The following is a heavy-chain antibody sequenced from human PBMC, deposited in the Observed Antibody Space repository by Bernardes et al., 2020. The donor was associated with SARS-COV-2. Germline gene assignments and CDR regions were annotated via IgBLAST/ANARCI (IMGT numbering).Heavy chain of an antibody. J-gene: IGHJ4*02. CDR3: VRDMYGSNDH. CDR1: GFTFRDYT. D-gene: IGHD3-10*02. Sequence: GGSLRLSCAASGFTFRDYTMHWVRQAPGKGLAWVARMNWDGTTIDHAESVRGRFSISRDNVKNILYLQMHSLRADDSALYFCVRDMYGSNDHWGQGTLVTVSS. CDR2: MNWDGTTI. V-gene: IGHV3-74*01.